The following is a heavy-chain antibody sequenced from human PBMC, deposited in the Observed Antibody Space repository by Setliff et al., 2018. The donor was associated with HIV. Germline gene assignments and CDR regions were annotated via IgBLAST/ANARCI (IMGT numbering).Heavy chain of an antibody. J-gene: IGHJ4*02. CDR2: INPNSGGT. CDR1: GYTFTGYY. D-gene: IGHD6-13*01. CDR3: ARDSGAAGISGFDY. Sequence: ASVKVSCKASGYTFTGYYMHWVRQAPGQGLEWMGWINPNSGGTNYAQKFQGWVTMTRDTSISKADMELSRLRSDDTAVYYCARDSGAAGISGFDYWGQGTLVTVSS. V-gene: IGHV1-2*04.